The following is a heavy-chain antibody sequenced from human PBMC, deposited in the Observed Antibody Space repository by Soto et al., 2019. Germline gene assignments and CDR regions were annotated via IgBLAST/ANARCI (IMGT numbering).Heavy chain of an antibody. Sequence: EVQLLESGGGLVQPGGSLRLSCAASGFTFSSYAMSWVRQAPGKGLEWVSTISGSGDSTYSADSVKGRFTISRDNSKNTLYLQMNSLRAEDTAVYYCANRGEYCSGGSCHYWYFDLWGRGTLVAVSS. V-gene: IGHV3-23*01. D-gene: IGHD2-15*01. CDR2: ISGSGDST. CDR1: GFTFSSYA. CDR3: ANRGEYCSGGSCHYWYFDL. J-gene: IGHJ2*01.